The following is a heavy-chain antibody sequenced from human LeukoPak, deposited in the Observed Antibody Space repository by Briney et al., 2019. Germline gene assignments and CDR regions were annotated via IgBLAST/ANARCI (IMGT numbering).Heavy chain of an antibody. Sequence: PGASVKVSCKASGYSFTDYYMHWVRQAPGQGLEWMGWISPNSGGTSSARKFQGRVTMTRDTSIATVYMEVSWLTSDDTAIYYCARADRLHGGPYLIGPWGQGTLVTVSS. D-gene: IGHD2-21*01. J-gene: IGHJ5*02. V-gene: IGHV1-2*02. CDR3: ARADRLHGGPYLIGP. CDR1: GYSFTDYY. CDR2: ISPNSGGT.